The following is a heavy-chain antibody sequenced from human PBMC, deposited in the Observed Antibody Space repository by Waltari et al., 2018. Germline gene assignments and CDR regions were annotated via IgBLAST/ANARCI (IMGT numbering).Heavy chain of an antibody. CDR1: GGSISSVAYY. Sequence: QLQLQESGPGLVKPSETVSLTCTVSGGSISSVAYYGGWVRQPPGKGLEFIASIFYSGATYYNPALESRVTISVDTSKNQLSLELTSVTDADTAVYYCARQDYYYVKGYFDLWGRGTLVTVSS. CDR3: ARQDYYYVKGYFDL. CDR2: IFYSGAT. D-gene: IGHD3-22*01. J-gene: IGHJ2*01. V-gene: IGHV4-39*01.